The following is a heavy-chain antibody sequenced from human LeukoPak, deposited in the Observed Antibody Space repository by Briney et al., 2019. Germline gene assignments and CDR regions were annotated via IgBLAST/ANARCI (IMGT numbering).Heavy chain of an antibody. J-gene: IGHJ4*02. V-gene: IGHV4-30-4*01. Sequence: SETLSLTCTVSGGSISNGDYYWSWIRQPPGKGLEWIGYIYYSGSTYYNPSLKSRVTISVDTSKNQFSLKLSSVTAADTAVYYCARASYDSSGSYFDYWGQGTLVTVSS. CDR1: GGSISNGDYY. CDR2: IYYSGST. D-gene: IGHD3-22*01. CDR3: ARASYDSSGSYFDY.